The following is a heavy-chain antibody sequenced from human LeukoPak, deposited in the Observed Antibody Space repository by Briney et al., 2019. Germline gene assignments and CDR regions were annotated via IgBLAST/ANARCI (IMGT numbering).Heavy chain of an antibody. Sequence: PGGSLRLSCAASGFTFSSYGMHWFRQAPGKGLEWVAVISYDGSNKYYADSVKGRFTISRDNSKNTLYLQMNSLRAEDTAVYYCARGGRDYYGSGSPTTYFDYWGQGTLVTVSS. D-gene: IGHD3-10*01. CDR2: ISYDGSNK. CDR3: ARGGRDYYGSGSPTTYFDY. J-gene: IGHJ4*02. CDR1: GFTFSSYG. V-gene: IGHV3-30*03.